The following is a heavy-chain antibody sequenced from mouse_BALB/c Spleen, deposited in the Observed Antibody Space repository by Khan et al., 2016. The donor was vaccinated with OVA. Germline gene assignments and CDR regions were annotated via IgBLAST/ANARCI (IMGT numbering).Heavy chain of an antibody. CDR3: ARCFYCDPFAY. V-gene: IGHV5-4*02. D-gene: IGHD2-13*01. Sequence: EVELVESGGDSVKPGGSLKLSSAASGFTFSDYYMYWVRRTPEKRMEWVATISDGGGYTYYVDSVKWRFTISREDAKYNLYLQMSSLMSENTAMYYCARCFYCDPFAYWDQGTLVTVSA. J-gene: IGHJ3*01. CDR2: ISDGGGYT. CDR1: GFTFSDYY.